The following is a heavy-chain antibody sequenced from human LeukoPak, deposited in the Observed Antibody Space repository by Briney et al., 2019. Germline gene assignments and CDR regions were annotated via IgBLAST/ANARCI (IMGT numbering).Heavy chain of an antibody. Sequence: SETLSLTCAVYGGSFSGYYWSWICQPPGKGLEWIGEINHSGSTNYNPSLKSRVTISVDTSKNQFSLKLSSVTAADTAVYYCARVGSYDSSGYYFDYWGQGILVTVSS. CDR2: INHSGST. J-gene: IGHJ4*02. CDR3: ARVGSYDSSGYYFDY. V-gene: IGHV4-34*01. CDR1: GGSFSGYY. D-gene: IGHD3-22*01.